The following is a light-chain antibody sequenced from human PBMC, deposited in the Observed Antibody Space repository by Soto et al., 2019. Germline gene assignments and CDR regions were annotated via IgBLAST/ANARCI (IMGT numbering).Light chain of an antibody. J-gene: IGLJ3*02. Sequence: QSVLTQPPSVSAAPRQTVTISCSGSSSNIGRNYVSWYQQVPGTAPKLLIHDNDQRPSGIPDRFSGSRSGTSATLDITGLQTGDEADYYCGTWDSSLIAEVFGGGTKVTVL. CDR3: GTWDSSLIAEV. CDR1: SSNIGRNY. CDR2: DND. V-gene: IGLV1-51*01.